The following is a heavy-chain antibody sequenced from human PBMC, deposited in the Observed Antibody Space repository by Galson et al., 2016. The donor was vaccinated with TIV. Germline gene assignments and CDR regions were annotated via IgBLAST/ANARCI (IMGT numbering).Heavy chain of an antibody. V-gene: IGHV3-7*01. CDR1: GFTFSDYW. J-gene: IGHJ2*01. CDR3: ARRYFDL. CDR2: IKQDGSEK. Sequence: SLRLSCAASGFTFSDYWMHWVRRTPGKGLEWVANIKQDGSEKCYVDSVKGRFTISRDNAKSSLFLQMNSLRAEDTAVYYCARRYFDLWGRGTLVTVSS.